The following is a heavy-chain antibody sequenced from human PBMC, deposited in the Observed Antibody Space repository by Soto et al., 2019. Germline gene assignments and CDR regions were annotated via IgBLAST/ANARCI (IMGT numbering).Heavy chain of an antibody. D-gene: IGHD2-2*01. J-gene: IGHJ4*02. CDR3: ARGCSSASCYYY. Sequence: EVQLVESGGGLVKPGGSLRLSCTASGFMFSSYTMNWVRQAPGKGLEWVSSVSCRGDIYYADSLEGRFTIARGDAKNSLDLQMNSLRAEDTAVYYCARGCSSASCYYYWGQGTLVTVSS. CDR2: VSCRGDI. V-gene: IGHV3-21*01. CDR1: GFMFSSYT.